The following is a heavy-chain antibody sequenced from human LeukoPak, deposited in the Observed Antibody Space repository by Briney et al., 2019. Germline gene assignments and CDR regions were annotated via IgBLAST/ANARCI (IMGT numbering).Heavy chain of an antibody. V-gene: IGHV1-69*05. CDR3: ARRVRHIVVVPAANWFDP. D-gene: IGHD2-2*01. CDR1: GDTLITHF. Sequence: SVKVSCKAPGDTLITHFISWVRQAPGQGLEWMGGIIPIFGTANYAQKFQGRVTITTDESTSTAYMELSSLRSDDTAVYYCARRVRHIVVVPAANWFDPWGQGTLVTVSS. CDR2: IIPIFGTA. J-gene: IGHJ5*02.